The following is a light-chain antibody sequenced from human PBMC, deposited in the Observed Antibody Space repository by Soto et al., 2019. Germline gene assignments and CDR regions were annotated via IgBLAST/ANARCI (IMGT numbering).Light chain of an antibody. J-gene: IGKJ4*01. V-gene: IGKV1-5*03. Sequence: DIQMTQSPSTLSASVGDRVTITCLASQSISTWLAWYQQKPGKAPKLLIYKASSLEGGVPSRFSGSGSGTECNSTISSLQPDDFATYYCQEYNTYPLTFGGGTTVEIK. CDR1: QSISTW. CDR2: KAS. CDR3: QEYNTYPLT.